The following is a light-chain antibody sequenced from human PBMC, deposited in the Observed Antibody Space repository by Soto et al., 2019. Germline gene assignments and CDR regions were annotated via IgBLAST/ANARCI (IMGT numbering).Light chain of an antibody. CDR2: WAS. V-gene: IGKV4-1*01. CDR3: QQYYDTPLT. CDR1: QSVLYNSNNKNY. J-gene: IGKJ3*01. Sequence: DIVMTQSPDSLAVSLGERATINCKSSQSVLYNSNNKNYLAWYQQKPGQPPKLLIYWASIRESGVPDRFSGSGTGTDFTLTISSLQAEDVAVYYCQQYYDTPLTFGPGTKVDIK.